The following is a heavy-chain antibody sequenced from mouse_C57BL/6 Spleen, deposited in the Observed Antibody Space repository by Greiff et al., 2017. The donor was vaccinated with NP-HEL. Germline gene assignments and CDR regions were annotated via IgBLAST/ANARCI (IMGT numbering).Heavy chain of an antibody. D-gene: IGHD1-1*01. CDR1: GYTFTSYW. CDR3: EHYGSSYDFDV. J-gene: IGHJ1*03. CDR2: IHPNSGST. Sequence: QVQLQQPGAELVKPGASVKLSCKASGYTFTSYWMHWVKQRPGQGLEWIGMIHPNSGSTNYNEKFKSKATLTVDKSSSTAYMQLSSLTSEDSAVYYFEHYGSSYDFDVWGTGTTVTVSS. V-gene: IGHV1-64*01.